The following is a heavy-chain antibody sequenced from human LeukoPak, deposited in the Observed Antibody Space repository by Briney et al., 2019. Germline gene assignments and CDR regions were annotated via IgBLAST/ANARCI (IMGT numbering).Heavy chain of an antibody. CDR2: IYHNGST. CDR1: GRSISSGGYS. J-gene: IGHJ4*02. CDR3: AKGPLSHFDS. D-gene: IGHD2/OR15-2a*01. V-gene: IGHV4-30-4*07. Sequence: SETLSLTCAVSGRSISSGGYSWSWLRQPPGKGLEWIGYIYHNGSTYYNPSLKSRVTISEDTSKNQFSLKLSSVTAADTAEYYCAKGPLSHFDSWGQGTLVTVSP.